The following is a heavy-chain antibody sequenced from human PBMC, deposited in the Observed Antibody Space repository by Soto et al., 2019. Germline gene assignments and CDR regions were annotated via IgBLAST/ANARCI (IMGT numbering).Heavy chain of an antibody. Sequence: QVQLVESGGGLVKPGGSLRLSCAASGFTFSDYYMSWILQAPGKGLEWVSYISSSGSTIYYADSVKGRFTISRDNAKNSLYLQMNSLRAEDTAVYYCARDACSSTSCYNYYYYGMDVWGQGTTVTVSS. J-gene: IGHJ6*02. D-gene: IGHD2-2*01. CDR3: ARDACSSTSCYNYYYYGMDV. CDR1: GFTFSDYY. V-gene: IGHV3-11*01. CDR2: ISSSGSTI.